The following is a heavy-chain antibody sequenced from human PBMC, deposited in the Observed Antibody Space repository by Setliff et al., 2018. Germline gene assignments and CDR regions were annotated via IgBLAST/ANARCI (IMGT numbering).Heavy chain of an antibody. CDR2: ISWNSGSI. CDR1: GFTFDDYA. CDR3: ARDKAGYSYGYSY. V-gene: IGHV3-9*01. J-gene: IGHJ4*02. D-gene: IGHD5-18*01. Sequence: PGGSLRLSCAASGFTFDDYAMHWVRQAPGKGLEWVSGISWNSGSIGYADSVKGRFTISRDNAKNSLYLQMNSLRAEDTAVYYCARDKAGYSYGYSYWGQGTLVTVSS.